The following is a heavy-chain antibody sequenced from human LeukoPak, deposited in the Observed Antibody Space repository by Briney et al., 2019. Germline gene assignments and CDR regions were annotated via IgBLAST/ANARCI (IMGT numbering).Heavy chain of an antibody. J-gene: IGHJ4*02. V-gene: IGHV4-31*03. CDR2: IYYSGST. CDR3: ARVGTVTAFDY. D-gene: IGHD2-21*02. Sequence: SETLSLTCTVSGGSISSGGHYWSWIRQHPGKGLEWVGYIYYSGSTYYNPSLKSRVTISVDTSKNQFSLKLSSVTAADTAVYYCARVGTVTAFDYWGQGTLVTVSS. CDR1: GGSISSGGHY.